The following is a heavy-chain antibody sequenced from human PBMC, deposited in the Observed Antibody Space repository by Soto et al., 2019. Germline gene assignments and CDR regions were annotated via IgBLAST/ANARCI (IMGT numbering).Heavy chain of an antibody. J-gene: IGHJ4*02. CDR3: ARRLFGTSWPTFFDY. D-gene: IGHD3-10*01. CDR1: GVSISSGSYY. Sequence: AETLSLTCTVSGVSISSGSYYWGWIRQPPGKGLEWIVCLHYSGSTYYNPSLRSRVTSSVDTSKNQFPLKMTSVTAEDTAVYYCARRLFGTSWPTFFDYWGQGTLVTVSS. CDR2: LHYSGST. V-gene: IGHV4-39*01.